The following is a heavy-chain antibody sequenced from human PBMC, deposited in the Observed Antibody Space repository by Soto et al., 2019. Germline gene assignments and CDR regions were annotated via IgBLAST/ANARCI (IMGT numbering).Heavy chain of an antibody. J-gene: IGHJ4*02. CDR2: ISGSGDST. D-gene: IGHD3-10*01. CDR3: AKDGPMAPD. Sequence: EVQLLESGGGLVQPGGSLRLSCAAYGISFRRYVMSWVRQAPGKGLEWVSAISGSGDSTYYADSAKGRFTISRDNSKNTLYLQRNSLRAEDTAVYYCAKDGPMAPDWGQGTLVTVSS. V-gene: IGHV3-23*01. CDR1: GISFRRYV.